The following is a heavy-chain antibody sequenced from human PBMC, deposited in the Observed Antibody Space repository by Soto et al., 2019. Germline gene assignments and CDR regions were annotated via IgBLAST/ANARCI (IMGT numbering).Heavy chain of an antibody. CDR2: IKYDGSKK. CDR3: AKDQQPGGKFYYYGMDV. CDR1: GFTFSSYW. Sequence: GGSLRLSCAASGFTFSSYWMSWVRQAPGKGLEWVANIKYDGSKKYYVDSVKGRFTISRDNSKNTLYLQMNSLRAEDTAVYYCAKDQQPGGKFYYYGMDVWGQGTTVTVSS. J-gene: IGHJ6*02. V-gene: IGHV3-7*01. D-gene: IGHD2-15*01.